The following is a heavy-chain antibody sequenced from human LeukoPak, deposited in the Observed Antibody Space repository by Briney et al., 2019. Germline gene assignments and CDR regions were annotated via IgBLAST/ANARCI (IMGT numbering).Heavy chain of an antibody. J-gene: IGHJ4*02. CDR3: AKAGGSYFAGRIDY. CDR2: ISGSGGST. D-gene: IGHD1-26*01. V-gene: IGHV3-23*01. CDR1: GFTFSSYA. Sequence: GGSLRLSCAASGFTFSSYAMSWVRQAPGKGLEWVSAISGSGGSTYYADSVKGRFTISRDNSKNTLYLQMNSLRAEDTAVYYCAKAGGSYFAGRIDYWGQGTLVTVSS.